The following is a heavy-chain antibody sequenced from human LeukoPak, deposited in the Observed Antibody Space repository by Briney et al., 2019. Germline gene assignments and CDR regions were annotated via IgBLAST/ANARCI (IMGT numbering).Heavy chain of an antibody. Sequence: PGGCLRLSCAVSGFAFKSTFTNWVRQAPGKGLEWVSSISSSGSYIHYADSVKGRFIVSRDNGNNTLYLDMSGLSAEDSAIYYCTRDYGARDDWGQGTLVTVSS. V-gene: IGHV3-21*01. CDR2: ISSSGSYI. D-gene: IGHD4-17*01. CDR3: TRDYGARDD. CDR1: GFAFKSTF. J-gene: IGHJ4*02.